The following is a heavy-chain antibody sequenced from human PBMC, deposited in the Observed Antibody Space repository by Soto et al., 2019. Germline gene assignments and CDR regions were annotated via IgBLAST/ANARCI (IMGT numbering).Heavy chain of an antibody. CDR2: ISSSSSYI. CDR3: ARSYYDAPGY. CDR1: GFTFSSYS. V-gene: IGHV3-21*01. Sequence: EVQLVESGGGLVKPGGSLRLSCAASGFTFSSYSKNWVRQAPGKGLEWVSSISSSSSYIYYADSVKGRSTISSDNAKNSLYLQMNSLRAEDTAVYYCARSYYDAPGYWGQGALVTVSS. J-gene: IGHJ4*02. D-gene: IGHD3-3*01.